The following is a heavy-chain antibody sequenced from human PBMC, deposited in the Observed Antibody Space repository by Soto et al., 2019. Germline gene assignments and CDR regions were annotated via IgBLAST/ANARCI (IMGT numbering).Heavy chain of an antibody. CDR2: IYYSGST. D-gene: IGHD6-19*01. J-gene: IGHJ4*02. Sequence: QLQLQESGPGLVKPSETLSLTCTVSGGSISSSSYYWGWIRQPPGKGLEWIGSIYYSGSTYYNPSLKSRVTISVDTSKNKFSLKLSSVTAADPAVYYCARQRQWLVRYFDYWGQGTLVTVSS. CDR3: ARQRQWLVRYFDY. V-gene: IGHV4-39*01. CDR1: GGSISSSSYY.